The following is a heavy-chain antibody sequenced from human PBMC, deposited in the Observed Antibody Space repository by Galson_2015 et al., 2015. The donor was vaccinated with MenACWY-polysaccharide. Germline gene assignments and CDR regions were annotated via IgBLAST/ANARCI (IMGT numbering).Heavy chain of an antibody. CDR1: GGTFSSYA. V-gene: IGHV1-69*13. CDR2: IIPIFGTA. Sequence: SVKVSCKASGGTFSSYAISWARQAPGQGLEWMGGIIPIFGTANYAQKFQGRVTITADESTSTAYMELSSLRSEDTAVYYCANDFWSGYFYWGQGTLVTVSS. J-gene: IGHJ4*02. CDR3: ANDFWSGYFY. D-gene: IGHD3-3*01.